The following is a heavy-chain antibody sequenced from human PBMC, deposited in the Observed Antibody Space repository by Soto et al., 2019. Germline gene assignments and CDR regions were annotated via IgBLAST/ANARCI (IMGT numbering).Heavy chain of an antibody. Sequence: EVQLVESGGGLVQPGGSLRLSCAASGFTFSSYSMNWVRQAPGKGLEWVSYISSSSSTIYYADSVKGRFTISRDNAKNSLYLQMNSLRDEDTAVYYCARENSGTVTTERSGYYYYGMDVWGQGTTVTVSS. V-gene: IGHV3-48*02. CDR1: GFTFSSYS. CDR3: ARENSGTVTTERSGYYYYGMDV. CDR2: ISSSSSTI. J-gene: IGHJ6*02. D-gene: IGHD4-17*01.